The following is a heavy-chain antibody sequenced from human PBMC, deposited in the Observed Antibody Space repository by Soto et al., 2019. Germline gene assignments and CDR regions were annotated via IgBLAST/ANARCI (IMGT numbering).Heavy chain of an antibody. CDR2: MSGSSRYT. CDR3: ARGGYYYNSSGYYYSFDY. D-gene: IGHD3-22*01. CDR1: GFTFSDYY. V-gene: IGHV3-11*06. Sequence: GGSLRLSCAASGFTFSDYYMSGIRQAPGKGLEWVSYMSGSSRYTNYADSVKGRFTISRDNAKNSVYVQMNSLRAEDTAVYYCARGGYYYNSSGYYYSFDYWGQGTLVAVSS. J-gene: IGHJ4*02.